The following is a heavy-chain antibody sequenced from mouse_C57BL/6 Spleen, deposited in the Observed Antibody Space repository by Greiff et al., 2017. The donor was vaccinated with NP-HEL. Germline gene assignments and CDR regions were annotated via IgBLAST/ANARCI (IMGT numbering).Heavy chain of an antibody. J-gene: IGHJ2*01. CDR3: ARGGGDRRHFDY. D-gene: IGHD3-3*01. CDR2: INPSNGGT. Sequence: QVQLQQPGTELVKPGASVKLSCKASGYTFTSYWMHWVKQRPGQGLEWIGNINPSNGGTNYNEKFKSKATLTVDKSSSTAYMHLSSLTSEDSAVYNCARGGGDRRHFDYWGQGTTLTVSS. CDR1: GYTFTSYW. V-gene: IGHV1-53*01.